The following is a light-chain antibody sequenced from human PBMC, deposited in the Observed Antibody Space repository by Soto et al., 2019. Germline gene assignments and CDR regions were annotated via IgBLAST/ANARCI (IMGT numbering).Light chain of an antibody. CDR2: KAS. CDR1: QTISSW. J-gene: IGKJ1*01. V-gene: IGKV1-5*03. Sequence: IQMTQSPSTLSGSVGDIVTITCRASQTISSWLAWYQQKPGKAPKXLIYKASTLKSGVPSRFSVSGSGTEFTLTISSLQNDDFATYYCQHYNSYSEAFGQGTKVDIK. CDR3: QHYNSYSEA.